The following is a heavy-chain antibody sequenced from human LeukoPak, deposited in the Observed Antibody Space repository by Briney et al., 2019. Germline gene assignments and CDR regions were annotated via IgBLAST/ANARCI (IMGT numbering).Heavy chain of an antibody. J-gene: IGHJ3*02. V-gene: IGHV3-53*01. Sequence: PGGSLRLSCAASGFTVSSNYMSWVRQAPGKGLEWVSVIYSGGNTYYADSVKGRFTISRDNSKNTLYLQMNSLRAEDTAVYYCARDCGGDCYLADSDAFDIWGQGTMVTVSS. CDR3: ARDCGGDCYLADSDAFDI. CDR1: GFTVSSNY. D-gene: IGHD2-21*02. CDR2: IYSGGNT.